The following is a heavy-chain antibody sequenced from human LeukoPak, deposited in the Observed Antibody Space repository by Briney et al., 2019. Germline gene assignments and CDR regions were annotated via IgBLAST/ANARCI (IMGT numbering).Heavy chain of an antibody. CDR2: IYPDESNI. V-gene: IGHV5-51*01. D-gene: IGHD2-2*03. CDR3: ARPPSRGYSSSFES. Sequence: GESLKISCKGSGYSFPTYWIAWVRQMPGKGLEWMGIIYPDESNIRYSPSFQGQVTISADKSISTAYLQWSSLKASDTAMYYCARPPSRGYSSSFESWGQGTLVTVSS. CDR1: GYSFPTYW. J-gene: IGHJ4*02.